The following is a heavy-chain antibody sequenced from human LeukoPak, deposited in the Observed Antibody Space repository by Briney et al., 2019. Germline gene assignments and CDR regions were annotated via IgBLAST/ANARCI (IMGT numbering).Heavy chain of an antibody. CDR2: INPHSGGT. D-gene: IGHD6-13*01. J-gene: IGHJ6*03. CDR1: GYTFTGYY. CDR3: AREGEGDSSSWYDYYYYYYMDV. Sequence: GASVKVSCKASGYTFTGYYMHWVRQAPGQGLEWMGWINPHSGGTDHAQKFQGRVTMTRDTSISTAYMELSRLRSDDTAVYYCAREGEGDSSSWYDYYYYYYMDVWGKGTTVTISS. V-gene: IGHV1-2*02.